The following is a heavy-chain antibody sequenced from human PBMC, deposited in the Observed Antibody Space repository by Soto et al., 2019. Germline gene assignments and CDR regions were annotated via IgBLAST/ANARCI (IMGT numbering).Heavy chain of an antibody. V-gene: IGHV4-59*01. CDR1: GGSISSYY. CDR3: ARGLPFGRGAFDI. J-gene: IGHJ3*02. Sequence: SETLSLTCTVSGGSISSYYWSWIRQPPGKGLEWIGYIYYSGSTNYNPSLKSRVTISVDTSKNQFSLKLSSVTAADTAVYYCARGLPFGRGAFDIWGQGTMVTVSS. D-gene: IGHD3-10*01. CDR2: IYYSGST.